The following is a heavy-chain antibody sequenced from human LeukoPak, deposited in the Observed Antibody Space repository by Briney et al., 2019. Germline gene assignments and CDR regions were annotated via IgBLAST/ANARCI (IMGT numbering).Heavy chain of an antibody. V-gene: IGHV1-18*01. Sequence: ASVNVSCKASGYTFNSCGIIWVRQDPAQAREWMGLISAYNGNRNYAQKLQRRVTMTTDTSTSTAYMEPRTVSSDDTPVYYCASDPERWELLPQADYWGQGTLVTVSS. D-gene: IGHD1-26*01. CDR2: ISAYNGNR. CDR1: GYTFNSCG. CDR3: ASDPERWELLPQADY. J-gene: IGHJ4*02.